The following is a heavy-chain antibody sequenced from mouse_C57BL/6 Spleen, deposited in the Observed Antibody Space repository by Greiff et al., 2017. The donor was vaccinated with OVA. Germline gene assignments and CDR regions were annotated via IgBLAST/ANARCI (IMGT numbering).Heavy chain of an antibody. D-gene: IGHD4-1*01. V-gene: IGHV1-69*01. CDR1: GYTFTSYW. CDR3: AITGTFPY. CDR2: IDPSDSYT. J-gene: IGHJ3*01. Sequence: VQLQQSGAELVMPGASVKLSCKASGYTFTSYWMHWVKQRPGQGLEWIGEIDPSDSYTNYNQKFKGKSTLTVDKSSSTAYMQLSSLTSEDSAVYYCAITGTFPYWGQGTLVTVSA.